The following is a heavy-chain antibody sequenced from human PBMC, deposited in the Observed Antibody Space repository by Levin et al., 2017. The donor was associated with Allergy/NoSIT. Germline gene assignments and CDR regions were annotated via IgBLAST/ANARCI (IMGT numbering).Heavy chain of an antibody. CDR2: INSDGSST. V-gene: IGHV3-74*01. D-gene: IGHD6-19*01. CDR3: STGYSSGWYSGGVDY. J-gene: IGHJ4*02. CDR1: GFTFSSYW. Sequence: PGGSLRLSCAASGFTFSSYWMHWVRQAPGKGLVWVSRINSDGSSTSYADSVKGRFTISRDNAKNTLSLQMNSLRAEDTAVYYCSTGYSSGWYSGGVDYWGQGTLVTVSS.